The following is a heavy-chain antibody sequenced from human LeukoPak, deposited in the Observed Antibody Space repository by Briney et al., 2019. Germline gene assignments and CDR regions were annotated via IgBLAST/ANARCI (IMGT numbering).Heavy chain of an antibody. CDR3: ASHSGGYAY. V-gene: IGHV4-34*01. CDR2: INHSGST. Sequence: SETLSLTCAVYGGSFSGYYWSWIRQPPGKGLEWIGEINHSGSTNYNPSLKSRVTISVDTSKNQFSLKLSSVTAADTAVYYCASHSGGYAYWGQGTLVTVSS. CDR1: GGSFSGYY. D-gene: IGHD5-12*01. J-gene: IGHJ4*02.